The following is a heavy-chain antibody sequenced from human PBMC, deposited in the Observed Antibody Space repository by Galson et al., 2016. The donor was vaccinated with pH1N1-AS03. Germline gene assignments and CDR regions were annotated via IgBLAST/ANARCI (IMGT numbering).Heavy chain of an antibody. CDR3: ARVVHEIRGQPNNWLDP. V-gene: IGHV3-30*15. J-gene: IGHJ5*02. Sequence: LRVSCAASGFTFSNYAVHWVRQAPGKGLQWVAVVSDDGYTKYYADSVRGRFTISRGNSENTVFLQMSSLTTEDTGLYYCARVVHEIRGQPNNWLDPWGQGTLVTVSS. CDR1: GFTFSNYA. D-gene: IGHD1-26*01. CDR2: VSDDGYTK.